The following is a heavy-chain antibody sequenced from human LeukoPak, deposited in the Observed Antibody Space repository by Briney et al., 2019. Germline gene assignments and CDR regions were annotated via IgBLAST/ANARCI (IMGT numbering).Heavy chain of an antibody. D-gene: IGHD3-10*01. J-gene: IGHJ5*02. CDR2: IYYSGST. V-gene: IGHV4-39*01. Sequence: ASETLSLTCTVSGGSISSSSYYWGWIRQPPGKGLEWIGSIYYSGSTYYNPSLKSRVTISVDTSKNQFPLKLSSVTAADTAVYYCAGTYYYGSGRLNWFDPWGQGTLVTVSS. CDR1: GGSISSSSYY. CDR3: AGTYYYGSGRLNWFDP.